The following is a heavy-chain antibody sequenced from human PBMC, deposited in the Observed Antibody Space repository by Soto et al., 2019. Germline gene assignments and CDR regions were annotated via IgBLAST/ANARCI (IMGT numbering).Heavy chain of an antibody. Sequence: ASVKVSCKASGYTFTGYYLHWVRQAAGQGPEWVGKIDPDSGDTDQSQKFQGRVTLTRDTAIDTAYMELTRLTLDDTAIYYCARGPSEWGQGTLVTVSS. CDR3: ARGPSE. V-gene: IGHV1-2*02. J-gene: IGHJ4*02. CDR1: GYTFTGYY. CDR2: IDPDSGDT.